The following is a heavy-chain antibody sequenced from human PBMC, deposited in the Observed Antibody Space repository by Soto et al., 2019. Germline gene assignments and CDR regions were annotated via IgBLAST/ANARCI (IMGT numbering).Heavy chain of an antibody. CDR1: GFTFSSYA. CDR3: AKDLGTLEPRLASAINILTGYESYYYYYGMDV. Sequence: EVQLLESGGGLVQPGGSLRLSCAASGFTFSSYAMSWVRQAPGKGLEWVSAISGSGGSTYYADSVKGRFTISRDNAKNTLELQMHSLRAEDTAVYYCAKDLGTLEPRLASAINILTGYESYYYYYGMDVWGQGTTVTVSS. V-gene: IGHV3-23*01. D-gene: IGHD3-9*01. CDR2: ISGSGGST. J-gene: IGHJ6*02.